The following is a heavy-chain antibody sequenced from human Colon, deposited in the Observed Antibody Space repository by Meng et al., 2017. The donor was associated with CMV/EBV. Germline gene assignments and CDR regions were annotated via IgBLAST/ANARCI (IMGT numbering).Heavy chain of an antibody. CDR1: GFTFDDYA. CDR3: AKVNMGAITYDYGLDV. CDR2: ITWNSGRT. V-gene: IGHV3-9*01. Sequence: SLKISCAASGFTFDDYAMHWVRQAPGKGLEWVSSITWNSGRTGYVDSVKGRFTISRDNSKNTLYLQMNSLRAEDTAVYYCAKVNMGAITYDYGLDVWGQGTTVTVSS. J-gene: IGHJ6*02. D-gene: IGHD1-26*01.